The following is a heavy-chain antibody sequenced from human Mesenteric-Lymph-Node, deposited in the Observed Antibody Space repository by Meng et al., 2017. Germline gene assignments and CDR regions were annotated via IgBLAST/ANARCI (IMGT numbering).Heavy chain of an antibody. CDR1: GFTFSSYE. Sequence: GESLKISCAASGFTFSSYEMNWVRQAPGKGLEWVSYISSSGSTIYYADSVKGRFTISRDNAKNSLYLQMNSLRAEDTAVHYCAREGSDYYDSSGYFHAFDIWGQGTMVTVSS. J-gene: IGHJ3*02. D-gene: IGHD3-22*01. V-gene: IGHV3-48*03. CDR2: ISSSGSTI. CDR3: AREGSDYYDSSGYFHAFDI.